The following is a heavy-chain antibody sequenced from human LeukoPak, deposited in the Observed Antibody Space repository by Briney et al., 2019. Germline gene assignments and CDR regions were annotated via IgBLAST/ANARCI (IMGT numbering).Heavy chain of an antibody. CDR3: ARVRDILTAHYFDY. CDR2: IYYNGRT. Sequence: PSETLSLTCTVSGGSNSSSSYYWGWIRQPPGKGLEWIGSIYYNGRTYHNPSLKSRVSISVDTSKNQFSLKLSSVTAADTAVYYCARVRDILTAHYFDYWGQGTLVTVSS. D-gene: IGHD3-9*01. CDR1: GGSNSSSSYY. V-gene: IGHV4-39*07. J-gene: IGHJ4*02.